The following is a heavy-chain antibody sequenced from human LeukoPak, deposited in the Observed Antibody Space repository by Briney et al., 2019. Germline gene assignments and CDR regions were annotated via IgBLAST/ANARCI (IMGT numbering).Heavy chain of an antibody. V-gene: IGHV4-61*02. Sequence: SQTLSLTCTVSGGSISSGSYYWSWIRQPAGKGLEWIGRIYTSGSTNYNPSLKSRVNISVDTSKNQFSLKLSSVTAADTAVYYCASTTLSPLTEIFDYWGQGTLVTVSS. J-gene: IGHJ4*02. D-gene: IGHD1-14*01. CDR2: IYTSGST. CDR3: ASTTLSPLTEIFDY. CDR1: GGSISSGSYY.